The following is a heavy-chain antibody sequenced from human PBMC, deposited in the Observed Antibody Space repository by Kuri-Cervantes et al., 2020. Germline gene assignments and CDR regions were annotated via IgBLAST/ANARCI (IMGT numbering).Heavy chain of an antibody. Sequence: GESLKISCETSGFTFRSYWMHWVRQAPGKGPVCVSRINTDGSTTNYADSVKGRFTISRDNAKNTLYLQMNSLRAEDTAVYYCARDAQSGSYYADWGQGTLVTVSS. V-gene: IGHV3-74*01. CDR3: ARDAQSGSYYAD. J-gene: IGHJ4*02. CDR2: INTDGSTT. D-gene: IGHD1-26*01. CDR1: GFTFRSYW.